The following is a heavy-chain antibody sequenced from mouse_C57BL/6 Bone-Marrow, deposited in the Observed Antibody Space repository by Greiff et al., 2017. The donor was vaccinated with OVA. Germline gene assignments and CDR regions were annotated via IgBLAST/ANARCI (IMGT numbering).Heavy chain of an antibody. V-gene: IGHV1-50*01. CDR1: GYTFTSYW. Sequence: QVQLKQPGAELVKPGASVKLSCKASGYTFTSYWMQWVKQRPGQGLEWIGEIDPSDSYTNYNQKFKGKATLTVDTSSSTAYMQLSSLTSEDSAVYYWARRIVNPLYYAMDYWGQGTSVTVSS. J-gene: IGHJ4*01. CDR2: IDPSDSYT. CDR3: ARRIVNPLYYAMDY. D-gene: IGHD2-5*01.